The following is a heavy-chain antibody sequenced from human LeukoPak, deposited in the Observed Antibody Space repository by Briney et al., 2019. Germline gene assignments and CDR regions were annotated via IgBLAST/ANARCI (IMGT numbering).Heavy chain of an antibody. CDR2: IYHSGSA. V-gene: IGHV4-59*01. CDR1: GGSISRYY. D-gene: IGHD4-23*01. CDR3: ARDEYGGPFDY. J-gene: IGHJ4*01. Sequence: SETLSLTCTVSGGSISRYYWSWIRQPPGKGLEWIGYIYHSGSAKYNPSLKSRVTISVDTSKNQFSLKLNSVTAADTAVYYCARDEYGGPFDYWGQGTLVTVSS.